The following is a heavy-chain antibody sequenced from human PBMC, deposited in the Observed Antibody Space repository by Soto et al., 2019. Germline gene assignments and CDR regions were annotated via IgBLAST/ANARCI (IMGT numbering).Heavy chain of an antibody. CDR1: GDSVSSNSAA. D-gene: IGHD6-13*01. J-gene: IGHJ6*02. V-gene: IGHV6-1*01. Sequence: SQTLSLTCAISGDSVSSNSAAWNWIRQSPSRGLEWLGRTYYRSKWYNDYAVSVKSRITINPDTSKNQFSLQLNSVTPEDTAVYWCAMDYRSIWHYSNGMDVWGPGTTVTVS. CDR2: TYYRSKWYN. CDR3: AMDYRSIWHYSNGMDV.